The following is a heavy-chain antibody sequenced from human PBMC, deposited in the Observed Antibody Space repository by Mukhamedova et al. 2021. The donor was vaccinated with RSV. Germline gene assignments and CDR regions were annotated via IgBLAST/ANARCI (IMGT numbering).Heavy chain of an antibody. CDR2: ISSSSSYI. J-gene: IGHJ4*02. V-gene: IGHV3-21*01. D-gene: IGHD6-6*01. Sequence: GMNWVRQAPGKGLEWVSSISSSSSYIYYADSVKGRFTISRDNAKNSLYLQMNSLRAEDTAVYYCARAPHSSSSGLTEYWGQGTLVT. CDR3: ARAPHSSSSGLTEY. CDR1: G.